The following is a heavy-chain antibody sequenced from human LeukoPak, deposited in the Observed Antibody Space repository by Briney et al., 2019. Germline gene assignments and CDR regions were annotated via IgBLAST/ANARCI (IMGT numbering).Heavy chain of an antibody. CDR1: GHSISSGYY. Sequence: PSETLSLTCAVSGHSISSGYYWGWIRQPPGKGLAWIGSIYHSGSTYYNPSLKSRVTISVDTSKNQFSLKLSSVTAADTAVYYCASYDFWSGRGFDIWGQGTMVTVSS. V-gene: IGHV4-38-2*01. J-gene: IGHJ3*02. D-gene: IGHD3-3*01. CDR3: ASYDFWSGRGFDI. CDR2: IYHSGST.